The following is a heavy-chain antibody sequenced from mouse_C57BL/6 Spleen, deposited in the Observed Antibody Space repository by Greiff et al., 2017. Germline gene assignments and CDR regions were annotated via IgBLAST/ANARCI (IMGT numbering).Heavy chain of an antibody. V-gene: IGHV1-76*01. J-gene: IGHJ1*03. CDR2: IYPGSGNT. Sequence: QVHVKQSGAELVRPGASVKLSCKASGYTFTDYYINWVKQRPGQGLEWIARIYPGSGNTYYNEKFKGKATLHAEKSSSTAYMQLSSLTSEDSAVYFCAREDYGSSYGYFDVWGTGTTVTVSS. CDR1: GYTFTDYY. D-gene: IGHD1-1*01. CDR3: AREDYGSSYGYFDV.